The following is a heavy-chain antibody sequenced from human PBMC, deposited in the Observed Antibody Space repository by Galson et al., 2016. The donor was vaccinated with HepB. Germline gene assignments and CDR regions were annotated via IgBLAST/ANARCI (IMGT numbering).Heavy chain of an antibody. CDR1: GYSFTGYW. CDR3: ARRLTHDSKIWDIDY. CDR2: IYPGDSHT. V-gene: IGHV5-51*01. D-gene: IGHD3-16*01. Sequence: QSGAEVKKPGESLRISCKGSGYSFTGYWIGWVRQMPGKGLEWTGIIYPGDSHTRYSPSFQGQVTISADKSISTAYLQWSSLKASDTAIYYCARRLTHDSKIWDIDYWGQGTLVTVSS. J-gene: IGHJ4*02.